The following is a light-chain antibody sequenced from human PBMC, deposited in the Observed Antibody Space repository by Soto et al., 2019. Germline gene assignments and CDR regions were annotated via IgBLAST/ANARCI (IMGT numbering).Light chain of an antibody. Sequence: QSALTQPPSASGSPGQSVTISCTGTSSDVGGYNYVSWYQRHPGKAPKLMIYEVSKRPSGVPDRFSGSKSGNTASLTVSGLQPEDEADYYCSSYAGSNNLGVFGRGTQLTVL. J-gene: IGLJ3*02. CDR3: SSYAGSNNLGV. V-gene: IGLV2-8*01. CDR2: EVS. CDR1: SSDVGGYNY.